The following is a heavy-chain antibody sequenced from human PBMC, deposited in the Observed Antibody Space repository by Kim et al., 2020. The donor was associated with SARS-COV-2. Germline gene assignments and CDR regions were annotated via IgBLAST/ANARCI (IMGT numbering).Heavy chain of an antibody. CDR2: INPSGGST. Sequence: ASVKVSCKASGYTFTSYYMHWVRQAPGQGLEWMGIINPSGGSTSYAQKFQGRVTMTRDTSTSTVYMELSSLRSEDTAVYYCARATLVVVAATRWYYGMDVWGKGTTVTVSS. D-gene: IGHD2-15*01. CDR3: ARATLVVVAATRWYYGMDV. CDR1: GYTFTSYY. J-gene: IGHJ6*04. V-gene: IGHV1-46*01.